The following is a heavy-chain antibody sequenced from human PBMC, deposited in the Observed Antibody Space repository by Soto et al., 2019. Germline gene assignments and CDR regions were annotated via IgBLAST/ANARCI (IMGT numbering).Heavy chain of an antibody. CDR3: PSTLAGRFDS. V-gene: IGHV1-18*01. J-gene: IGHJ4*02. D-gene: IGHD6-19*01. CDR1: GYMFTNYG. Sequence: QVQLVQSGAEVKKPGASVKVSCKASGYMFTNYGISWVRQAPGQGLEWMGWISTYNGNTNYVQKLQGRVTMTTDTSTSTAYMELRSLISDDTAFYYSPSTLAGRFDSWGQGTLVTVSS. CDR2: ISTYNGNT.